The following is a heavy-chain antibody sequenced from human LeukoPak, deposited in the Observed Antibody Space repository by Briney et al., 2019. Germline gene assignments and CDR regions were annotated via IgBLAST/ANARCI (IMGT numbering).Heavy chain of an antibody. D-gene: IGHD4-17*01. CDR3: ARSTVTTARGYYYYYMDV. CDR1: GFTFSDSY. J-gene: IGHJ6*03. V-gene: IGHV3-11*04. Sequence: GGSLRLSCVASGFTFSDSYMAWVRQAPGKGLEWVSYISSGGSTIYYADSVKGRFTISRDNAKNSLYLQLNSLRADDTAVYYCARSTVTTARGYYYYYMDVWGKGTTVTVSS. CDR2: ISSGGSTI.